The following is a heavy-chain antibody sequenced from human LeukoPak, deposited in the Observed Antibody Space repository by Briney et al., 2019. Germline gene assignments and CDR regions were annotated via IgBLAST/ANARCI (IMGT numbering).Heavy chain of an antibody. V-gene: IGHV4-4*07. J-gene: IGHJ4*02. Sequence: SETLSLTCTVAGGSISSYYWSWIRQPAGKGLEWIGRIYTSGSTNYNPSLKSRVTISVDTSKNQFSLKLSSVTAADTAVYYCARWCYYDSSGYSARFDYWGQGTLVTVSS. D-gene: IGHD3-22*01. CDR2: IYTSGST. CDR1: GGSISSYY. CDR3: ARWCYYDSSGYSARFDY.